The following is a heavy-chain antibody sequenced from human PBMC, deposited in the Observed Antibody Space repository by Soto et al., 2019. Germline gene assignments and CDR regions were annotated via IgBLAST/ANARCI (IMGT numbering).Heavy chain of an antibody. CDR3: ASDPFYYASGY. V-gene: IGHV3-11*01. J-gene: IGHJ4*02. Sequence: QVHLVESGGGLVKPGGSLRLSCAASGFTFSDHYMPWIRQAPGKGLDWVAKISGSGTTIFYADSVEGRFTVSRDNAKNSVYLQMDSLRAEDTAVYYCASDPFYYASGYWGQGTLVTVSS. CDR1: GFTFSDHY. D-gene: IGHD3-10*01. CDR2: ISGSGTTI.